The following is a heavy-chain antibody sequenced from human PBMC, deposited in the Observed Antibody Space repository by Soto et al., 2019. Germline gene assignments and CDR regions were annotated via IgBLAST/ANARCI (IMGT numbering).Heavy chain of an antibody. CDR2: ISYDGSNE. J-gene: IGHJ6*02. Sequence: QVELVESGGGVVQPGRSLRLSCSASGFIFSYYGMHWVRQSPGKGLEWVALISYDGSNEFYADSVQGRFTISRDNSKNTLYLQMNSLTAEDTAVYYCAGSGYSSGWYLYGLDVWGQGPTVTASS. CDR1: GFIFSYYG. V-gene: IGHV3-30*03. D-gene: IGHD6-19*01. CDR3: AGSGYSSGWYLYGLDV.